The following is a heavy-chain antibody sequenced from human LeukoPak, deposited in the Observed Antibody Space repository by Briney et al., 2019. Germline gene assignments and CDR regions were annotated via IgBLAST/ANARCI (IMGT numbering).Heavy chain of an antibody. V-gene: IGHV4-31*03. Sequence: SQTLSLTCTVSGGPISSGGYYWSWIRQHPGKGLEWIGYIYYSGSTYYNPSLKSRVTISVDTSKNQFSLKLSSVTAAGTAVYYCARAGAATDAFDIWGQGTMVTVSS. CDR1: GGPISSGGYY. CDR2: IYYSGST. CDR3: ARAGAATDAFDI. J-gene: IGHJ3*02. D-gene: IGHD2-15*01.